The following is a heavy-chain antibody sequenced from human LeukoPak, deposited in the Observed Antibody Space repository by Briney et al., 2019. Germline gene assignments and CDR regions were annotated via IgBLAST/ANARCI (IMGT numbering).Heavy chain of an antibody. Sequence: PSETLSLTCIVSGGSISSSSYYWGWIRQPPGKGLEWIGSVYYSGSTYYNPSLKSQVTISVDTSKNQFSLELTSVTAADTAVYYCARGKKHYYYYMDVWGKGTTVTVSS. J-gene: IGHJ6*03. CDR2: VYYSGST. V-gene: IGHV4-39*01. CDR1: GGSISSSSYY. CDR3: ARGKKHYYYYMDV.